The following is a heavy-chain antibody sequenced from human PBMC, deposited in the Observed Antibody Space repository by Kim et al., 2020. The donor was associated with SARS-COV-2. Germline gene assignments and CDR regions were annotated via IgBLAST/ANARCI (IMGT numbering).Heavy chain of an antibody. CDR2: ITPKTGNT. D-gene: IGHD3-10*01. CDR1: GYTFISYD. V-gene: IGHV1-8*01. J-gene: IGHJ4*02. Sequence: ASVKVSCKASGYTFISYDINWVRQAPGQGPEWMGWITPKTGNTDYAQKFQGRVTMTRDTSISTAYMELRSLRSDDTAVYYCARGELLNVWGQGTLVIGSS. CDR3: ARGELLNV.